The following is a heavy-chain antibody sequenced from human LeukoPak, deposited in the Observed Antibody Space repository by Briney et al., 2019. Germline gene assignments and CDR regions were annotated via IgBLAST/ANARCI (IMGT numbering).Heavy chain of an antibody. CDR3: PSEQRGGLSGHLGGLFASYYTYYYMDV. CDR1: GYTFTMYQ. V-gene: IGHV1-46*01. D-gene: IGHD3-10*01. CDR2: INPSDGAT. Sequence: GASVKVSCKASGYTFTMYQIHWVRQAPGQGLEWMGMINPSDGATTYAQRFQGRVTLIRDMSTTTVYMDLHSLTFADTAVYFCPSEQRGGLSGHLGGLFASYYTYYYMDVWGRGTTVTVSS. J-gene: IGHJ6*03.